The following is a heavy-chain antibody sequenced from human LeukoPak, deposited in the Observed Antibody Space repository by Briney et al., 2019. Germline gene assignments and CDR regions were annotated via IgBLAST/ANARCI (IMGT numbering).Heavy chain of an antibody. Sequence: ASVKVSCKASGYTFTTYALNWVRQAPGQGLEWMGIINPSGGSTSYAQKFQGRVTITTDESTSAAYMELSSLRSEDTAVYYCARDAQLGPFWSGYSFDYWGQGTLVTVSS. J-gene: IGHJ4*02. CDR1: GYTFTTYA. V-gene: IGHV1-46*01. D-gene: IGHD3-3*01. CDR2: INPSGGST. CDR3: ARDAQLGPFWSGYSFDY.